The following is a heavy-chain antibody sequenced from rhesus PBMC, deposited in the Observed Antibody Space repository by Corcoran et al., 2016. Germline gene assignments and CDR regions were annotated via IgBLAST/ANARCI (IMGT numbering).Heavy chain of an antibody. CDR2: ISNVCGST. J-gene: IGHJ4*01. V-gene: IGHV3-178*01. Sequence: EVQLVESGGGLAKPGGSRRLSCAASGFTFSDYYMAWVRQAPGMGLEWVSRISNVCGSTWYADSVKGRFTISRENAKNTRYLQMNSLRVEDTAVYYCARDGAGPFDYWGQGVLVTVSS. D-gene: IGHD6-31*01. CDR3: ARDGAGPFDY. CDR1: GFTFSDYY.